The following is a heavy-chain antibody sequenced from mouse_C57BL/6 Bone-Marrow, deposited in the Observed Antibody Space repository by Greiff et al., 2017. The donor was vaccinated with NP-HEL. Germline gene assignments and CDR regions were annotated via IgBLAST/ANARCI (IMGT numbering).Heavy chain of an antibody. CDR2: FHPYNDDT. CDR1: GYTFTTYP. Sequence: VKLKESGAELVKPGASVKMSCKASGYTFTTYPIEWMKQNHGKSLEWIGNFHPYNDDTKYNEKFKGKATLTVEKSSSTVYLELSRLTSDDSAVYYCARKEDYYGTSFAYWGQGTLVTVSA. J-gene: IGHJ3*01. CDR3: ARKEDYYGTSFAY. D-gene: IGHD1-1*01. V-gene: IGHV1-47*01.